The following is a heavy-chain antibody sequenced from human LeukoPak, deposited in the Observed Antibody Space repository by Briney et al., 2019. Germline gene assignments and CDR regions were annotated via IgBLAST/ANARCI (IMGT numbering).Heavy chain of an antibody. CDR1: GYTFTGYY. V-gene: IGHV1-2*02. J-gene: IGHJ5*02. CDR3: ARGPPLKAFGFDS. Sequence: GASVKVSCKASGYTFTGYYMHWVRQAPGQGLEWMGWINPNSGGTNYAQKFQGRVTMTRDTSISTAYMELSRLRSDDTAVYYCARGPPLKAFGFDSWGRGTLVTVSS. CDR2: INPNSGGT.